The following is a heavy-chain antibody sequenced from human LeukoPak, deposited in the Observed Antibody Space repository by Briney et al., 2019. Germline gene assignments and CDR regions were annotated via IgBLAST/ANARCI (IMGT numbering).Heavy chain of an antibody. D-gene: IGHD3-3*01. CDR2: VYHSGST. Sequence: SETLSLTCTVSGYSVSSGYYCGWIRQPPGKGLEWIGSVYHSGSTYYNPSLKSRVTISTDKSKNQFSLKLTSVTAADTAVYYCGSQREWSLTEYHFDYWGQGTLVTVSS. CDR3: GSQREWSLTEYHFDY. CDR1: GYSVSSGYY. J-gene: IGHJ4*02. V-gene: IGHV4-38-2*02.